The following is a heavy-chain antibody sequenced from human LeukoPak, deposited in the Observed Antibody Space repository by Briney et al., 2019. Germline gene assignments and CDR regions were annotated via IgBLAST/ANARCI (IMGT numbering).Heavy chain of an antibody. J-gene: IGHJ4*02. V-gene: IGHV4-4*07. CDR1: GGSISSYY. CDR2: IYTSGST. CDR3: AREGMDWGYYDSSGYS. Sequence: SETLSLTCTVSGGSISSYYWSWIRQPAGKGLEWIGRIYTSGSTNYNPSLKSRVTMSVDTSKNQFSLKLSSVTAADTAVYYCAREGMDWGYYDSSGYSWGQGTLVTVSS. D-gene: IGHD3-22*01.